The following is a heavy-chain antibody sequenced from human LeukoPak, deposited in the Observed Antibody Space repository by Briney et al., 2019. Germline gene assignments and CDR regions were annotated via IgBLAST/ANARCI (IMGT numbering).Heavy chain of an antibody. V-gene: IGHV4-34*01. D-gene: IGHD6-19*01. CDR1: GGSFSGYY. CDR3: ASTKLGYSSGWH. Sequence: SETLSLTCAVYGGSFSGYYWSWIRQPPGKGLEWIGEINDSGSTNSNPSLKGRVTISVDTSKNQFSLKLSSVTAADTAVYYCASTKLGYSSGWHWGQGILVTVSS. J-gene: IGHJ4*02. CDR2: INDSGST.